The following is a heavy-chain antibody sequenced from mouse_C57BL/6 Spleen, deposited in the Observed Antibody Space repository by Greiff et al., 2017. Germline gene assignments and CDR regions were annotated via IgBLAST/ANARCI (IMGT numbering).Heavy chain of an antibody. J-gene: IGHJ4*01. CDR3: ARRDYDVDYYAMDY. CDR1: GFTFSDYG. CDR2: LSSGSSTI. D-gene: IGHD2-4*01. V-gene: IGHV5-17*01. Sequence: EVQLQESGGGLVKPGGSLKLSCAASGFTFSDYGMHWVRLAPETGLEWVAYLSSGSSTIYYAATVKGRFTISRDNAKNPLFLQMTSLRSEETAMYYCARRDYDVDYYAMDYWGQGTSVTVSS.